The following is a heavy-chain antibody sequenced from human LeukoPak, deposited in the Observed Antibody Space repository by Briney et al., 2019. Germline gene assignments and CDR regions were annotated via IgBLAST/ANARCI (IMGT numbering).Heavy chain of an antibody. D-gene: IGHD2-15*01. CDR2: IIPIFGTA. CDR3: ARSGGYCSGGSCYSSAEYFQH. J-gene: IGHJ1*01. Sequence: SVKVSCKASGGTFSSYAISWVRQAPGQGLEWMGGIIPIFGTANYAQKFQGRVTITADKSTSTAYMGLSSLRSEDTAVYYCARSGGYCSGGSCYSSAEYFQHWGQGTLVTVSS. V-gene: IGHV1-69*06. CDR1: GGTFSSYA.